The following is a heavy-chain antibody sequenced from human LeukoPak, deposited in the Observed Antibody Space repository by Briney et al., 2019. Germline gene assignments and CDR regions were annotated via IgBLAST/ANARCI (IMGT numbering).Heavy chain of an antibody. CDR1: GFTFSSYW. J-gene: IGHJ4*02. D-gene: IGHD6-6*01. CDR2: INQDGSEK. V-gene: IGHV3-7*01. Sequence: GGSLRLSCAASGFTFSSYWMTWVRQASGKGLEWVANINQDGSEKYYVDSVRGRFTISRDNAKNSLYLQMNSLRVEDTAVYYCAVSSSSSGAGGIGGQGTLSPSPQ. CDR3: AVSSSSSGAGGI.